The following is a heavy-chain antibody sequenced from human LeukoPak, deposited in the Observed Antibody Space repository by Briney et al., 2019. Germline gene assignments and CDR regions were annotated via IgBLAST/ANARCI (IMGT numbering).Heavy chain of an antibody. CDR3: ARGGYGSSGYYFDY. CDR1: GGSISSSSYY. D-gene: IGHD3-22*01. J-gene: IGHJ4*02. V-gene: IGHV4-39*07. CDR2: INHSGST. Sequence: SETLSLTCTVSGGSISSSSYYWSWIRQPPGKGLEWIGEINHSGSTNYNPSLKSRVTISVDTSKNQFSLKLSSVTAADTAVYYCARGGYGSSGYYFDYWGQGTLVTVSS.